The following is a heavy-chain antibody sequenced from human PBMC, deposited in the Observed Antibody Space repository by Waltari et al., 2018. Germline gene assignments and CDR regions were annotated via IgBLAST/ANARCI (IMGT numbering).Heavy chain of an antibody. Sequence: EVQLVQSGAEVKKPGATVKISCKASGYTFTDYYMHWVQQAPGKGLEWMGGGDPEDGKTIYAERCQGRGTIPDNTSTGTAYMELSSLRSEDTAVYYCATGRQQLTSWGQGTLVTVSS. V-gene: IGHV1-69-2*01. CDR2: GDPEDGKT. CDR3: ATGRQQLTS. D-gene: IGHD6-13*01. CDR1: GYTFTDYY. J-gene: IGHJ4*02.